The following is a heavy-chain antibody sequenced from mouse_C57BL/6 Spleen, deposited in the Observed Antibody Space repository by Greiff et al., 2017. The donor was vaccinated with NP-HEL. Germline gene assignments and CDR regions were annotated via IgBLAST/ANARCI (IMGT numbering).Heavy chain of an antibody. D-gene: IGHD1-2*01. V-gene: IGHV1-22*01. J-gene: IGHJ2*01. CDR1: GYTFTDYN. CDR3: ARTVYGLGYFDY. Sequence: EVQLQQSGPELVKPGASVKMSCKASGYTFTDYNMHWVKQSHGKSLEWIGYINPNNGGTSYNQKFKGKATLTVNKSSSTAYMERRSLTSEDSAVYYCARTVYGLGYFDYWGQGTTLTVSS. CDR2: INPNNGGT.